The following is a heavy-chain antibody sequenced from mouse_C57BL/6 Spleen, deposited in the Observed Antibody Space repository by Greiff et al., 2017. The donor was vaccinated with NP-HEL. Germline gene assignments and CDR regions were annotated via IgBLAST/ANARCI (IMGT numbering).Heavy chain of an antibody. CDR1: GFTFSSYA. CDR3: TRVWPYYFDY. Sequence: DVMLVESGEGLVKPGGSLKLSCAASGFTFSSYAMSWVRQTPEKRLEWVAYISSGGDYIYYADTVKGRFTISRDNARNTLYLQMSSLKSEDTAMYYCTRVWPYYFDYWGQGTTLTVSS. CDR2: ISSGGDYI. J-gene: IGHJ2*01. V-gene: IGHV5-9-1*02.